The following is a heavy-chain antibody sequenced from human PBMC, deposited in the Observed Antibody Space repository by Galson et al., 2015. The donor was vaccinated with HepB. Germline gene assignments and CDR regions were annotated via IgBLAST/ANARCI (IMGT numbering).Heavy chain of an antibody. CDR2: VDPGDSDT. J-gene: IGHJ4*02. D-gene: IGHD1-20*01. CDR3: AIPYNFAWYARGFDY. Sequence: QSGAEVKKPGESLKISCKGSGYTFTNYWIGWVRQMPGKGLEWVGIVDPGDSDTRYNQSFQGQVTISVDKSISTAYLQWSSLKASDTAMYYCAIPYNFAWYARGFDYWGQGTLVTVSS. CDR1: GYTFTNYW. V-gene: IGHV5-51*01.